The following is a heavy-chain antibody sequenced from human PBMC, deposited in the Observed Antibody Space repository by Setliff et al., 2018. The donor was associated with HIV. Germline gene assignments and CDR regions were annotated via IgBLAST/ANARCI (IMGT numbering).Heavy chain of an antibody. J-gene: IGHJ4*02. CDR2: INPSDGSA. CDR3: SEESHTAATGTRVANYLDD. D-gene: IGHD6-13*01. V-gene: IGHV1-46*01. Sequence: ASVKVSCKASGYTFTSCFLHWVRQAPGQGLEYMGIINPSDGSADYVEKFQDRVTITRDTSSSTVYMEMSSLRSEDAAMDYCSEESHTAATGTRVANYLDDWGQGTLVTVSS. CDR1: GYTFTSCF.